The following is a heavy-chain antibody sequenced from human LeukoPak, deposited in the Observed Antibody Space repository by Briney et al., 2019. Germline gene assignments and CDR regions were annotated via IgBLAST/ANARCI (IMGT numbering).Heavy chain of an antibody. V-gene: IGHV1-2*02. J-gene: IGHJ5*02. CDR2: INPNSGGT. D-gene: IGHD2-2*01. Sequence: GASVKVSCKVSGYTLTELSMHWVRQAPGQGLEWMGWINPNSGGTNYAQKFQGRVTMTRDTSISTAYMELSRLRSDDTAVYYCARDTSWFDPWGQGTLVTVSS. CDR1: GYTLTELS. CDR3: ARDTSWFDP.